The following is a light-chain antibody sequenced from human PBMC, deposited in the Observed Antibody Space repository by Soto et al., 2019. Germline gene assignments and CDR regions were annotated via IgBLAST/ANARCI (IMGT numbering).Light chain of an antibody. V-gene: IGKV3-20*01. CDR3: QQYDNSPRR. J-gene: IGKJ1*01. Sequence: ATLSVFPGERTPLSCRASQSVSSSFLAWYQQKPGQAPRLLISGASNRATGIPDRFSGSGSGTDFTLTISRLEPEDFAVYYCQQYDNSPRRFG. CDR1: QSVSSSF. CDR2: GAS.